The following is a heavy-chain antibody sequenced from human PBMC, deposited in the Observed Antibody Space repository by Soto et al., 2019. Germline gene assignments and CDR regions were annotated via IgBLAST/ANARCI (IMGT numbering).Heavy chain of an antibody. CDR2: ISAYNGNT. V-gene: IGHV1-18*01. CDR1: GYTFTSYG. CDR3: AREGYCSSTSCRKYNAFDS. J-gene: IGHJ3*02. D-gene: IGHD2-2*01. Sequence: ASVKVSCKASGYTFTSYGISWVRQAPGQGLEWMGWISAYNGNTNYAQKLQGRVTMTTDTSTSTAYMELRSLRSDDTAVYYCAREGYCSSTSCRKYNAFDSWGQGTRVTVAS.